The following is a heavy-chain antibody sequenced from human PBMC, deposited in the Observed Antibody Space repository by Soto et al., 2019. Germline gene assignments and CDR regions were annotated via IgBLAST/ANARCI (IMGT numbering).Heavy chain of an antibody. CDR1: GFTFNSYA. J-gene: IGHJ5*02. CDR2: ISYDGSNK. D-gene: IGHD6-13*01. CDR3: ARDGSVAAAGTLKNWFDP. V-gene: IGHV3-30-3*01. Sequence: GGSLRLSCAASGFTFNSYAMHWVRQAPGKGLEWVAVISYDGSNKYYADSVKGRFTISRDNSKNTLYLQMNSLRAEDTAVYYCARDGSVAAAGTLKNWFDPWGQGTLVTVS.